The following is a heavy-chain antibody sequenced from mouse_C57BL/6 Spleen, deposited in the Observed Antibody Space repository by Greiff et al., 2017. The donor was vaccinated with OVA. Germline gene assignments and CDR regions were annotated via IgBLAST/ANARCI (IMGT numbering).Heavy chain of an antibody. CDR1: GYSFTDYN. Sequence: EVKLQESGPELVKPGASVKISCKASGYSFTDYNMNWVKQSNGKSLEWIGVINPNYGTTSYNQKFKGKATLTVDQSSSTAYMQLNSLTSEDSAVYYCARWYYYGSSPWFAYWGQGTLVTVSA. D-gene: IGHD1-1*01. J-gene: IGHJ3*01. CDR3: ARWYYYGSSPWFAY. V-gene: IGHV1-39*01. CDR2: INPNYGTT.